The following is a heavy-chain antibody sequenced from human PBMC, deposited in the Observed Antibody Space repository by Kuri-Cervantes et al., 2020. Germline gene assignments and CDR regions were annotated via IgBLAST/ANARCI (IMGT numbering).Heavy chain of an antibody. CDR2: ISYDGSNK. CDR3: ARGGDIVVVVAATLDY. CDR1: GFTFSSNW. J-gene: IGHJ4*02. D-gene: IGHD2-15*01. Sequence: GESLKISCAASGFTFSSNWMSWVRQAPGKGLEWVAVISYDGSNKYYADSVKGRFTISRDNSKNTLYLQMNSLRAEDTAVYYCARGGDIVVVVAATLDYWGQGTLVTVSS. V-gene: IGHV3-30-3*01.